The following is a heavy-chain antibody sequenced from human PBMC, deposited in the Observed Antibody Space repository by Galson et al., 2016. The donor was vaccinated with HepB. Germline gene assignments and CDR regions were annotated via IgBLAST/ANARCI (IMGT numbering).Heavy chain of an antibody. Sequence: SLRLSCAASGFTFSTYWMHWVRQAPGKGLVWVSRINSDGSSTTYADSVKGRFTVSRDNAMNTLYLQINRLRAEDTAVYYCVRKSTTGSGDSFQMWGQGTLVTVSS. CDR1: GFTFSTYW. D-gene: IGHD1-14*01. CDR3: VRKSTTGSGDSFQM. V-gene: IGHV3-74*01. CDR2: INSDGSST. J-gene: IGHJ4*02.